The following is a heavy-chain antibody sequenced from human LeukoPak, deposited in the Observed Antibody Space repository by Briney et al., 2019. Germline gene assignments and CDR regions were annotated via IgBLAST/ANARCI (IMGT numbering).Heavy chain of an antibody. J-gene: IGHJ4*02. CDR3: AEVERRNY. D-gene: IGHD1-1*01. V-gene: IGHV4-38-2*01. CDR2: IYHSGST. CDR1: GYSISSGYD. Sequence: SKTLSLTCAVSGYSISSGYDWGGIRQPPGKGLEWTGSIYHSGSTYYNPSLKSRVTISVDTSKNQFSLKLRSVTAADTAVYYCAEVERRNYWGQGTLVTVSS.